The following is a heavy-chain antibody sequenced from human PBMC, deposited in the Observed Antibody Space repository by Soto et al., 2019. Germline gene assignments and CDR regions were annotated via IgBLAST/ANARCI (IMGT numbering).Heavy chain of an antibody. CDR3: VRSSIEPRIFMYPFGY. Sequence: PSETLSLTCAVYGGSFSDYSWTWIRQPPRKGLEWIGEINHRGRTYYNPSLKSRVTISVDTSKNQFSLRLNSVTAADTAVYFCVRSSIEPRIFMYPFGYWGLGTLGTVSS. V-gene: IGHV4-34*01. CDR1: GGSFSDYS. D-gene: IGHD6-6*01. J-gene: IGHJ4*02. CDR2: INHRGRT.